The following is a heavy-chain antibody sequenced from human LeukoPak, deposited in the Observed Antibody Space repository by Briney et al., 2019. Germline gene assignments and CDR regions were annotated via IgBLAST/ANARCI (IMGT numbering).Heavy chain of an antibody. CDR2: LYHSDSI. CDR3: ARQHDSYHYYYVDV. D-gene: IGHD6-13*01. V-gene: IGHV4-38-2*01. Sequence: PSETLSLTCAVSGYSISSGYYWICIRQPPGKGLEWIGSLYHSDSIYYNPSLESRVTMSVDTSKKQFSLKLSFVTAADTAVYYCARQHDSYHYYYVDVWGKGTTVTVSS. CDR1: GYSISSGYY. J-gene: IGHJ6*03.